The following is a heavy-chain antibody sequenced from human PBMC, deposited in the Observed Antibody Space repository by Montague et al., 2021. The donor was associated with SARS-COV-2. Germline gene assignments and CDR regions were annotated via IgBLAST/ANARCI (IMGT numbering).Heavy chain of an antibody. J-gene: IGHJ6*02. CDR2: IYYSGST. Sequence: SETLSLTCTVSGGSISSSSYCWGWIRQPPGKGLEWIGRIYYSGSTYYNPSLKSRVTISVDTSKNQFSLKLSSVTAADTAVYYCAIEVGAMVYYYGMDVWGQGTTVTVSS. D-gene: IGHD1-26*01. V-gene: IGHV4-39*01. CDR1: GGSISSSSYC. CDR3: AIEVGAMVYYYGMDV.